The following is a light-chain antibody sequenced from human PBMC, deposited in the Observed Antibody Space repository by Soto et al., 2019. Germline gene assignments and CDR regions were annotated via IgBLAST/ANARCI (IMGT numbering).Light chain of an antibody. Sequence: EIVMTQSPASLSVSTGDGATLSCRASQSVASSVAWYQQKPGQGPRLLIHGASTRAAGVPARFSGSGSGTDFTLTISSLQSEDFAVYYCQQYNTLPPRTFGQGTKLEIK. CDR3: QQYNTLPPRT. J-gene: IGKJ2*01. CDR1: QSVASS. V-gene: IGKV3-15*01. CDR2: GAS.